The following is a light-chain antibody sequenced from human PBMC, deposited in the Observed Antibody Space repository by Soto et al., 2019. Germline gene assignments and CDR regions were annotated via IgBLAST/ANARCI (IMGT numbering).Light chain of an antibody. Sequence: QPVLTQPPSASRSPGQSVAISCTGTSSDVGGYNYVSWYQQHPGKAPQLMIYEVNKRPSGVPDRFSGSKSGNTASLTVSGLQAEDEADYYCSSYAGSSNVFGTGTKVTVL. CDR3: SSYAGSSNV. CDR1: SSDVGGYNY. V-gene: IGLV2-8*01. J-gene: IGLJ1*01. CDR2: EVN.